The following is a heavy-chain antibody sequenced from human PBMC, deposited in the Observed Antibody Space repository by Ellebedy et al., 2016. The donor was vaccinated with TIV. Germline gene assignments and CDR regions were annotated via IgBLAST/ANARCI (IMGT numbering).Heavy chain of an antibody. Sequence: ASVKVSXKASGYTFTSYDINWVRQATGQGLEWMGWMNPNSGNTGYAQKFQGRVTMTRNTSISTAYMELSSLRSEDTAVYYCASGLHYYDSSGPNPSAPVTNPDYWGQGTLVTVSS. J-gene: IGHJ4*02. CDR2: MNPNSGNT. V-gene: IGHV1-8*01. CDR1: GYTFTSYD. CDR3: ASGLHYYDSSGPNPSAPVTNPDY. D-gene: IGHD3-22*01.